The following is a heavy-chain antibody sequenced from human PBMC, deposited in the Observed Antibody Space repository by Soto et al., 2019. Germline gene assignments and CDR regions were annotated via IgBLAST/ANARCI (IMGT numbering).Heavy chain of an antibody. J-gene: IGHJ6*02. CDR3: ARDLGYYDSSGYPPAYYGMDV. CDR2: IIPIFGTA. CDR1: GGTFSSYA. D-gene: IGHD3-22*01. V-gene: IGHV1-69*06. Sequence: ASVKVSCKASGGTFSSYAISCVRQAPGQVLEWMGGIIPIFGTANYAQKFQGRVTITADKSTSTAYMELSSLRSEDTAVYYCARDLGYYDSSGYPPAYYGMDVWGQGTTVTVSS.